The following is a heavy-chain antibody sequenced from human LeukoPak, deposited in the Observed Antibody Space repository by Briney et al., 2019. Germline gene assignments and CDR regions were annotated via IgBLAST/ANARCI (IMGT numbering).Heavy chain of an antibody. Sequence: GESLKISCKGSGYSFTSYWIGWVRQMPGKGLEWMGIIYPGDSDTRYSPSFKGQVTISADKSISTAYLQWSSLKASDTAMYYCARARGYFDWLLSFYFDYWGQGTLVTVSS. CDR3: ARARGYFDWLLSFYFDY. J-gene: IGHJ4*02. V-gene: IGHV5-51*01. CDR2: IYPGDSDT. CDR1: GYSFTSYW. D-gene: IGHD3-9*01.